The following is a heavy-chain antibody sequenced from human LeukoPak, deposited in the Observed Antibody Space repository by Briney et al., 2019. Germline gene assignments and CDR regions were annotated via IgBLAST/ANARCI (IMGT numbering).Heavy chain of an antibody. J-gene: IGHJ4*02. D-gene: IGHD3-16*02. V-gene: IGHV4-39*07. CDR2: IYYTGST. CDR1: GGSITRSSYY. Sequence: SETLSLICSVSGGSITRSSYYWGWIRQPPGKGLEWIGSIYYTGSTNYNPSLKSRVTISEDTSKNQFSLKLSSVTAADTAVYYCARGGDDYVRGSYRFWGQGTLVTVSS. CDR3: ARGGDDYVRGSYRF.